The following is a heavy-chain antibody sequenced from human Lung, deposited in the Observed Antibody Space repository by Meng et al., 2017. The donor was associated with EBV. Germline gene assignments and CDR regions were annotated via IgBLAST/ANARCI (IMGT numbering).Heavy chain of an antibody. CDR2: IYHSGNT. V-gene: IGHV4-4*02. Sequence: LQGSGPGLVKPSGTLSLTWAGSGGSISSSDWWSWVRQPPGKGLEWIGEIYHSGNTIYNPSLKSRVTISVDKSKNQFSLKVSSVTAADTAVYYCASLAAAGWFDPWGQGTLVTVSS. J-gene: IGHJ5*02. CDR3: ASLAAAGWFDP. CDR1: GGSISSSDW. D-gene: IGHD6-13*01.